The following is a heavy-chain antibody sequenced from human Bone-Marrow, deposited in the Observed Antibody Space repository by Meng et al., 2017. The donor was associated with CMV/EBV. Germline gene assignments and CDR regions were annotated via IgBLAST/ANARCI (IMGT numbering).Heavy chain of an antibody. D-gene: IGHD3-3*01. CDR1: GGSISSSNW. Sequence: GSLRLSCAVSGGSISSSNWWSWVRQPPGKGLEWIGEIYHSGSTNYNPSLKSRVTISVDKSKNQFSLKLSSVTAADTAVYYCARFGPYDFWSGYYSTWFYGMDVWGQGTTVTVSS. J-gene: IGHJ6*02. CDR2: IYHSGST. V-gene: IGHV4-4*02. CDR3: ARFGPYDFWSGYYSTWFYGMDV.